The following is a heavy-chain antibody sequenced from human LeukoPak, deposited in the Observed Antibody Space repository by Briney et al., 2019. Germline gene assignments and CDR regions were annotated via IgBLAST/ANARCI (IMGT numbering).Heavy chain of an antibody. J-gene: IGHJ4*02. CDR2: INWNGGSI. CDR1: GFTFDDYG. V-gene: IGHV3-20*04. Sequence: LGGSLRLSCAVSGFTFDDYGMSWVRQAPGKGLEWVSGINWNGGSIGYADSVKGRFTISRDNVKNSLYLQMNSLRAEDTALYYCARGRSTFDYWGQGTLVTVSS. D-gene: IGHD2-2*01. CDR3: ARGRSTFDY.